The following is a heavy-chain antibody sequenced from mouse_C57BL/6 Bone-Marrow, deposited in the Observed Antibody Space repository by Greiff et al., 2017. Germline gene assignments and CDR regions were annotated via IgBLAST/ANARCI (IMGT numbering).Heavy chain of an antibody. J-gene: IGHJ4*01. Sequence: QVQLQQPGAELVKPGASVKLSCKASGYTFTSYWMQWVKQRPGQGLEWIGEIDPSDSYTNYNQKFKGKATLTVDTSSSTAYMQLSSLTSADSAVYYCARGIYYGTYDDAMDYWGQGTAVTVSS. CDR2: IDPSDSYT. CDR1: GYTFTSYW. D-gene: IGHD2-1*01. V-gene: IGHV1-50*01. CDR3: ARGIYYGTYDDAMDY.